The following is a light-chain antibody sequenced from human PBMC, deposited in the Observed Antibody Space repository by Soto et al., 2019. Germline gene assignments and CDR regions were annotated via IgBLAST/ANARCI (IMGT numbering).Light chain of an antibody. Sequence: DILMTQSPSSLSASFGDRVTITCRASQGIGVYLAWFQQKPGNAPKLLIYAASTLQSGVPSRFSGSGSGTDFTLTISGLQPEDVATYYCQKYNSAPLTFGGGTKVEIK. CDR1: QGIGVY. CDR3: QKYNSAPLT. J-gene: IGKJ4*01. V-gene: IGKV1-27*01. CDR2: AAS.